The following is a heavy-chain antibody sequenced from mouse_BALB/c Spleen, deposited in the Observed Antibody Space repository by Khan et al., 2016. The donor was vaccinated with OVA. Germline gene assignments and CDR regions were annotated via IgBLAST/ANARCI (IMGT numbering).Heavy chain of an antibody. CDR3: VRGGGTAPFAY. CDR1: GFTFSDYG. D-gene: IGHD1-2*01. J-gene: IGHJ3*01. CDR2: ISDFAYTF. Sequence: EVELVESGGGLVQPGGSRKLSCAASGFTFSDYGMAWVRQAPGKGPEWVAFISDFAYTFYYPATVTGRFTISRENAKKILYLEMRSLRSEDTAMYYCVRGGGTAPFAYWGLGTLVTVSA. V-gene: IGHV5-15*02.